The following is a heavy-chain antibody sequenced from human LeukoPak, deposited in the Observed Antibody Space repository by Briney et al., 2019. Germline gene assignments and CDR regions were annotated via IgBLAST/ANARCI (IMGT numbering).Heavy chain of an antibody. CDR2: IGISSGNT. V-gene: IGHV3-48*01. J-gene: IGHJ4*02. Sequence: GGSLRLSCAASGFTFSSYSVNWVRQAPGKGLEWISYIGISSGNTKYADSVKGRFTISGDKAKNSVYLQMNSLRVEDTAVYYCARDTKYAFDNWGQGTLVTVSS. CDR1: GFTFSSYS. CDR3: ARDTKYAFDN. D-gene: IGHD2-2*01.